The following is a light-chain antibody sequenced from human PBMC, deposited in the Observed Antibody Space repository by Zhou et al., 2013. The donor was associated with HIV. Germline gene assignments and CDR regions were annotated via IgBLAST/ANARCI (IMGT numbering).Light chain of an antibody. Sequence: DIQMTQSPSSLSASVGDRITITCRASQGIGNDLGWYQLRPGKAPKRLIYSASSLQSGVPSRFSGSGSGTEFTLTISSLQPEDFATYYCLQHNSYSWTFGQGTKVEIK. V-gene: IGKV1-17*01. CDR2: SAS. CDR1: QGIGND. CDR3: LQHNSYSWT. J-gene: IGKJ1*01.